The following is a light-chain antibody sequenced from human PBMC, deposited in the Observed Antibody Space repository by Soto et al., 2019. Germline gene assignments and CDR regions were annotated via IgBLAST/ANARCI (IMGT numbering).Light chain of an antibody. V-gene: IGLV2-14*01. Sequence: QSALTQPASVSGSPGQSITISCTGTSSDVGGYNYVSWYQQHPGKAPKLMIYDVSNRPSGVSNRFSGSKSGNTASLTSSGLQAEDEADYYCSSYTSSSTLVFGTGTTVPVL. J-gene: IGLJ1*01. CDR3: SSYTSSSTLV. CDR1: SSDVGGYNY. CDR2: DVS.